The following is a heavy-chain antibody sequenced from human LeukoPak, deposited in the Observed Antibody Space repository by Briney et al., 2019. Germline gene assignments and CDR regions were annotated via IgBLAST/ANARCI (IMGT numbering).Heavy chain of an antibody. V-gene: IGHV4-59*05. CDR3: ARSHHNYGVDV. CDR1: GGSISIYY. D-gene: IGHD1-14*01. J-gene: IGHJ6*02. CDR2: VYYSGSYIGST. Sequence: SETLSLTCTVSGGSISIYYWTWIRQPAGKGLEWIGSVYYSGSYIGSTYYNPSLKSRLTISVDTSKNQFSLNLSSLTAADTAVYYCARSHHNYGVDVWGQGTTVTVSS.